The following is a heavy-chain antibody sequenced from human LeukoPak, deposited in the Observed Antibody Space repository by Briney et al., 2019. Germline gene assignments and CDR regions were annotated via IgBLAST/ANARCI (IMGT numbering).Heavy chain of an antibody. CDR1: GYTFTNYT. CDR3: ARERSSSWYTAYYYYYMDV. D-gene: IGHD6-13*01. J-gene: IGHJ6*03. V-gene: IGHV7-4-1*02. Sequence: GASVKVSCKASGYTFTNYTMNWVRQAPGQGLEWMGWINTNTGNPTYAQGFTGRFVFSLDTSVSTAYLQISSLKAEDTAVYYCARERSSSWYTAYYYYYMDVWGKGTTVTVSS. CDR2: INTNTGNP.